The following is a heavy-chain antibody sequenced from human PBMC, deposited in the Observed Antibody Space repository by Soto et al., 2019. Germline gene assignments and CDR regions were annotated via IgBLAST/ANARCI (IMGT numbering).Heavy chain of an antibody. D-gene: IGHD1-1*01. J-gene: IGHJ4*02. Sequence: QVQLQQWGAGLLKPSETLSLTCAVSGGSFSGYYWSWIRQPPGKGLEWIGEINHSGSTNYNPSLKSRVTRSVDTAKNQFSLKLSSVTAADTAVYYWARRVLEPDFDYWGQGTLVTVSS. CDR1: GGSFSGYY. V-gene: IGHV4-34*01. CDR2: INHSGST. CDR3: ARRVLEPDFDY.